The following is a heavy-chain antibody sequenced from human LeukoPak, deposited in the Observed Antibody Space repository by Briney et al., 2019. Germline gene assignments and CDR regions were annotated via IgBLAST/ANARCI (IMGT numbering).Heavy chain of an antibody. J-gene: IGHJ4*02. Sequence: PGGSLRLSCAASGFTFSSYAMSWVRQAPGKGLEWVSAISGSGGSTYYADSVKGRFTISRDNSKNTLYLQMNSLRAEDTAVYYCAKVHEHTYYDFWSGHYYYFDYWGQGTLVTVSS. CDR3: AKVHEHTYYDFWSGHYYYFDY. CDR2: ISGSGGST. CDR1: GFTFSSYA. D-gene: IGHD3-3*01. V-gene: IGHV3-23*01.